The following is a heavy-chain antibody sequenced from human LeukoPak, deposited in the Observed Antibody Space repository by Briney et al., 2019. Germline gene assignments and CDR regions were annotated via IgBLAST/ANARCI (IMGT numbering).Heavy chain of an antibody. J-gene: IGHJ4*02. Sequence: HTGGSLRLSCAASGFTFSSYEMNWVRQAPGKGLEWVSYISSSGSTIYYADSVKGRFTISRDNSKNTLYLQMNSLRAEDTAVYYCAKATAEAFDYWGQGTLVTVSS. CDR3: AKATAEAFDY. D-gene: IGHD1-1*01. V-gene: IGHV3-48*03. CDR2: ISSSGSTI. CDR1: GFTFSSYE.